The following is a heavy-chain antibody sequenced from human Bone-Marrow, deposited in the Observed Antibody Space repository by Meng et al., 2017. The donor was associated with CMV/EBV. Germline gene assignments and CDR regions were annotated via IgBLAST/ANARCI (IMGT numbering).Heavy chain of an antibody. V-gene: IGHV4-59*01. Sequence: SQTLSLTCAVYGGSFSGYYWSWIRQPPGKGLEWIGYIYYNGGTNYNPSLKSPVTMSIDTSKKQFSLRLSSVTAADTAVYYCARGARVYGMDVWGQGTAVTVYS. J-gene: IGHJ6*02. CDR1: GGSFSGYY. CDR3: ARGARVYGMDV. CDR2: IYYNGGT.